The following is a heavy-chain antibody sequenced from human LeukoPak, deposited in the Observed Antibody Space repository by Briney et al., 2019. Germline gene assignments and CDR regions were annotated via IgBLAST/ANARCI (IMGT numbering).Heavy chain of an antibody. CDR3: AKDLSGVTRAFDY. Sequence: GGSLRLSCAASGFTFSNYAMSWVRQAPEKGLEWVSSIDSGGSTYYADSVKGQFTISRDNSKNTLYLQMNNLRVEDTAVYYCAKDLSGVTRAFDYWGQGTLVTVSS. CDR1: GFTFSNYA. J-gene: IGHJ4*01. D-gene: IGHD4-17*01. V-gene: IGHV3-23*01. CDR2: IDSGGST.